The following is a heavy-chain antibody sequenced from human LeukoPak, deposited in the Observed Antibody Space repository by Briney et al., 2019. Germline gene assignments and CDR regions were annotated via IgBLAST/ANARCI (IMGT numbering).Heavy chain of an antibody. CDR3: LRDEVGATTEFDY. Sequence: GGSLRLSCAASGFTFSNYEMNWVRQAPGKGLEWVSYISSSGDSIYYADSVRGRFTISRDNAKNSLYLQMNGLRAEDTAVYYCLRDEVGATTEFDYWGQGTLVTVAS. CDR1: GFTFSNYE. V-gene: IGHV3-48*03. CDR2: ISSSGDSI. D-gene: IGHD1-26*01. J-gene: IGHJ4*02.